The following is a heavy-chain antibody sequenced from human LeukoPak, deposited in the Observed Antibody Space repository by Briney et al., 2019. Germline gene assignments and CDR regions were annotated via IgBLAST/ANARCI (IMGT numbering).Heavy chain of an antibody. Sequence: GASVKVSCKVSGYTLTELSMHWVRQAPGKGLEWMGGFDPEDGETIYAQKFQGRVTMTEDTSTDTAYMELSSLRSEDTAVYYCATGILGWSYTIYWGQGTLVTVSS. CDR2: FDPEDGET. CDR3: ATGILGWSYTIY. D-gene: IGHD3-3*01. J-gene: IGHJ4*02. CDR1: GYTLTELS. V-gene: IGHV1-24*01.